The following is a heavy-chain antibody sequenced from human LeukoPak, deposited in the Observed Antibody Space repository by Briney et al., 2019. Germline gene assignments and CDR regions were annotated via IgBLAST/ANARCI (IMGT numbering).Heavy chain of an antibody. CDR2: IYYSGST. CDR1: GGSISGFS. CDR3: ARKSTSSWSFDY. V-gene: IGHV4-59*08. Sequence: PSGTLSPTCTVSGGSISGFSWSWIRQPPGKGLEWIGYIYYSGSTDYNPSLKSRVTMSVDMSKNQISLKLISMTAADTAVYYCARKSTSSWSFDYWGQGTLVTVSA. D-gene: IGHD6-13*01. J-gene: IGHJ4*02.